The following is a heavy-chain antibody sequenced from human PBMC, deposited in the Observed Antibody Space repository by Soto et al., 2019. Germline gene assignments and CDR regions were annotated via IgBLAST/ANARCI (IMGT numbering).Heavy chain of an antibody. V-gene: IGHV3-66*01. J-gene: IGHJ6*02. Sequence: EVQLVESGGGLVQPGGSLRLSCAASGFTVSSNYMSWVRQAPGKGLEWVSVIYSGGSTYYADSVKGRFTISRDNSKNALYLIMIXLRAGDTAVYYCARAPARYCSGGSCLTSYYYGMDVWGQGTTVTVSS. D-gene: IGHD2-15*01. CDR2: IYSGGST. CDR3: ARAPARYCSGGSCLTSYYYGMDV. CDR1: GFTVSSNY.